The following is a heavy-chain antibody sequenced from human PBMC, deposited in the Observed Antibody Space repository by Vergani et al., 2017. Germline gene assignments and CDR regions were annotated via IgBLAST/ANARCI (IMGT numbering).Heavy chain of an antibody. Sequence: QVQLVQSGAEVKKPGASVKVSCKASGYTFTSYGISWVRQAPGQGLEWMGWISAYNGNTNYAQKFQGRVTMTRNTSISTAYMELSSLRSEDTAVYYCASSRGAGDWGRVFDYWGQGTLDTVSS. J-gene: IGHJ4*02. V-gene: IGHV1-18*01. CDR3: ASSRGAGDWGRVFDY. CDR2: ISAYNGNT. D-gene: IGHD2-21*01. CDR1: GYTFTSYG.